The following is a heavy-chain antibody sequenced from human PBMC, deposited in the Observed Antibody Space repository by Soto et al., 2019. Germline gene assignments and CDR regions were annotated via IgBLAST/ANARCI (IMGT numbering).Heavy chain of an antibody. CDR1: GFTFSSYS. CDR3: ARPQGELLKGSMDV. CDR2: ISSSSSTI. V-gene: IGHV3-48*02. D-gene: IGHD1-7*01. Sequence: GSLRLSCAASGFTFSSYSMNWVRQAPGKGLEWVSYISSSSSTIYYADSVKGRFTISRDNAKNSLYLQMNSLRDEDTAVYYCARPQGELLKGSMDVWGQGTTVTVSS. J-gene: IGHJ6*02.